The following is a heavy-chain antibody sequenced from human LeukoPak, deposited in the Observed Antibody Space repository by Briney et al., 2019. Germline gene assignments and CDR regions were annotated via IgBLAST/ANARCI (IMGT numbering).Heavy chain of an antibody. Sequence: PGGSLRLSCAASGFTFSSYGMHWVRQAPGKGLEWVAVISYDGSNKYYADSVKGRFTISRDNSKNTLYLQMNSLRAEDTAVYYCAKVKVTTYYYGMAVWGKGTTVTVSS. D-gene: IGHD4-17*01. J-gene: IGHJ6*04. V-gene: IGHV3-30*18. CDR1: GFTFSSYG. CDR2: ISYDGSNK. CDR3: AKVKVTTYYYGMAV.